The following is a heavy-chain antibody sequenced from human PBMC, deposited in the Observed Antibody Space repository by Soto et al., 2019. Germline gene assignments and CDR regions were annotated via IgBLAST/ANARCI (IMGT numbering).Heavy chain of an antibody. CDR1: GFTFSDYY. J-gene: IGHJ4*02. V-gene: IGHV3-11*01. D-gene: IGHD3-3*01. CDR3: ARFGNDFWSGYPEYYFDY. Sequence: GGSLRLSCAASGFTFSDYYMIWIRQAPGKGLEWASYISSSGSTIYYADSVKGRFTISRDNAKNSLYLQMNSLRAEDTAVYYWARFGNDFWSGYPEYYFDYWGQGTLVPVSS. CDR2: ISSSGSTI.